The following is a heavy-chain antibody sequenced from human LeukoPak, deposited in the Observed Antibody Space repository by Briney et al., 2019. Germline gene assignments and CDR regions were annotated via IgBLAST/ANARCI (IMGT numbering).Heavy chain of an antibody. CDR2: TYYRSKWYN. V-gene: IGHV6-1*01. CDR1: GDSVSSNSAA. CDR3: ARDSLPGYSYGFNWFDP. D-gene: IGHD5-18*01. Sequence: SQTLSLTCAISGDSVSSNSAAWNWIRQSPSRGLEWLGRTYYRSKWYNDYAVSVKSRITINPDTSKNQFSLQLNSVTPEDTAVYYCARDSLPGYSYGFNWFDPWGQGTLVTVSS. J-gene: IGHJ5*02.